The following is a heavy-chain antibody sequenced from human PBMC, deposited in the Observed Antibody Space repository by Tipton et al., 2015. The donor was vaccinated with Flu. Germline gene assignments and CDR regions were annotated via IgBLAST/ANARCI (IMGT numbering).Heavy chain of an antibody. CDR3: ARVAREWLNYYYSYGMDV. Sequence: TLSLTCAVSGYSISSGYYWGWIRQPPGKGLEWIGSIYHSGSTYYNPSLKSRVTISVDTSKNQFSLKLSSVTAADTAVYYCARVAREWLNYYYSYGMDVWGQGTTVTVSS. J-gene: IGHJ6*02. CDR1: GYSISSGYY. V-gene: IGHV4-38-2*01. D-gene: IGHD3-3*01. CDR2: IYHSGST.